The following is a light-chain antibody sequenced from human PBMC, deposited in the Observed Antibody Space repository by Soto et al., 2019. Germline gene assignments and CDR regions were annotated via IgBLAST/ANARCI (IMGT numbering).Light chain of an antibody. CDR3: QVWDRSSDHGCV. J-gene: IGLJ1*01. CDR2: GNN. V-gene: IGLV1-47*01. CDR1: SSNLGSNY. Sequence: QSVLTQPPSASGAPGQTVNISCSGSSSNLGSNYVYWYQQLPGAAPKLLIYGNNQRPSGVPDRFSGSKSGTSGSLAISGLRSEDEADYYCQVWDRSSDHGCVFGSGTKLTVL.